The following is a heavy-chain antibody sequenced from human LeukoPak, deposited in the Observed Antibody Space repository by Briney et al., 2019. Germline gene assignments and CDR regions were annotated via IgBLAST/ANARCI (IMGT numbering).Heavy chain of an antibody. CDR1: GFTFSSYG. CDR2: ITGDGYTP. Sequence: GGSLRLSCAASGFTFSSYGMHWVRQAPGKGLEWVSGITGDGYTPYYADSVKGRFTISRDNSKNTLYLQMNSLRAEDTAIYYCASIPTTRQPWGQGILVTVSS. D-gene: IGHD2-21*01. J-gene: IGHJ5*02. V-gene: IGHV3-23*01. CDR3: ASIPTTRQP.